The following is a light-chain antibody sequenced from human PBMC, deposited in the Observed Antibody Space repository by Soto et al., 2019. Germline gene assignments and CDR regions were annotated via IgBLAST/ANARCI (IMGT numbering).Light chain of an antibody. CDR2: EVT. CDR1: SSDVGGYNY. J-gene: IGLJ2*01. V-gene: IGLV2-8*01. CDR3: SSYAGSNNPVA. Sequence: QSVLTQPPSASGSPGQSVTISCTGTSSDVGGYNYVSWYQQHPGKAPKLMIYEVTKRPSGVPDRFSGSKSGNTASLTVSGLQAGDEADYYCSSYAGSNNPVAFGGGTKVTVL.